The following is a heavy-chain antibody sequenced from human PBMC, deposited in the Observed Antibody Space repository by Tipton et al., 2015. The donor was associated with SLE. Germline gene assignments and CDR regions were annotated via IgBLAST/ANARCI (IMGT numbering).Heavy chain of an antibody. CDR1: GGSFSGYY. D-gene: IGHD3-16*02. Sequence: TLSLTCAVYGGSFSGYYWSWIRQPPGKGLEWIGEINHSGSTNYNPSLKGRVTISVDTSKNQFSLKLSSVTAADTAVYYCARVTLTGLGELSFDYWGQGTLVTVSS. V-gene: IGHV4-34*01. CDR2: INHSGST. CDR3: ARVTLTGLGELSFDY. J-gene: IGHJ4*02.